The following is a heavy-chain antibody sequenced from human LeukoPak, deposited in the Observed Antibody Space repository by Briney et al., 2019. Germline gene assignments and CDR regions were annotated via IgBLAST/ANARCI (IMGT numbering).Heavy chain of an antibody. D-gene: IGHD5-24*01. Sequence: GGSLRPSCAASGFTFSSYSMNSVSQPPRKGLEWVSSISSSSSYIYYADSVKGRFTISRDNAKNSLYLQMNSLRAEDTAVYYCARDRPWSKNPEWWLQFDGAFDIWGQGTMVTVSS. CDR2: ISSSSSYI. J-gene: IGHJ3*02. CDR1: GFTFSSYS. CDR3: ARDRPWSKNPEWWLQFDGAFDI. V-gene: IGHV3-21*01.